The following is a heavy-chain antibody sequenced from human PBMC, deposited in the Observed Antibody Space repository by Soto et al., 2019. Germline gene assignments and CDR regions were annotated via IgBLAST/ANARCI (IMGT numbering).Heavy chain of an antibody. CDR3: ARLYPFYDFSTGSQMFAFDV. D-gene: IGHD3-3*01. V-gene: IGHV4-59*01. J-gene: IGHJ3*01. Sequence: QVHLQESGPGLVKPSETLSLTCTVSGDSISSSYWSWIRQSPGKGLEWIGYIYYSGSTNYNPSLKGRVTISINTSTKHFSCKLTSVTAADTAVFYCARLYPFYDFSTGSQMFAFDVWGQGTVVTVSS. CDR2: IYYSGST. CDR1: GDSISSSY.